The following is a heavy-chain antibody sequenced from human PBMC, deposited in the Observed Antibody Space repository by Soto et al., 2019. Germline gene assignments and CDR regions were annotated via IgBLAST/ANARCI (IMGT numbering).Heavy chain of an antibody. J-gene: IGHJ4*02. CDR1: GDSVFSNSAA. V-gene: IGHV6-1*01. D-gene: IGHD6-19*01. CDR2: TYYRSKWYN. Sequence: SQTLSLTCAISGDSVFSNSAAWNWIRRSPSRGLEWLGRTYYRSKWYNEYAVSVKSRIAINPDTSKNQFSLQLNSVTPEDTAVDYCARTSGHFDSWGQGTLVTVSS. CDR3: ARTSGHFDS.